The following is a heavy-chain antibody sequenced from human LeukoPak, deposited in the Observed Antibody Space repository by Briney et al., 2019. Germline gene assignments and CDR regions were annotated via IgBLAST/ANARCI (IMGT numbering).Heavy chain of an antibody. CDR3: ARDRFHSNGWYWYSDY. D-gene: IGHD6-19*01. Sequence: GRSLRLSCAASGFTFSTYAMHWVRQAPGKGLEWVAVISYDGSNKYYADSVKGRFTISRDNSKNTLYLQMNSLRAEDTAVYYCARDRFHSNGWYWYSDYWGQGTLVTVFS. J-gene: IGHJ4*02. CDR1: GFTFSTYA. CDR2: ISYDGSNK. V-gene: IGHV3-30-3*01.